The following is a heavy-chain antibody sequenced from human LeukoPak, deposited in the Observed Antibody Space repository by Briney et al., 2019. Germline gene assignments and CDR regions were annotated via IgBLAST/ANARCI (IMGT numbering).Heavy chain of an antibody. Sequence: TGGSLRLSRAASGFTFSSYWMHWVRQAPGKGLVWVSRINSDGSSTSYADSVKGRFTISRDNAKNTLYLQMNSLRAEDTAVYYCVVVGATTTYYMDVWGKGTTVTVSS. J-gene: IGHJ6*03. V-gene: IGHV3-74*01. CDR3: VVVGATTTYYMDV. CDR1: GFTFSSYW. CDR2: INSDGSST. D-gene: IGHD1-26*01.